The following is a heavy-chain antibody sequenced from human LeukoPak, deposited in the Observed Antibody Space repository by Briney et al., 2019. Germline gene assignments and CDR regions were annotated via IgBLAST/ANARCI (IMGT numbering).Heavy chain of an antibody. CDR2: TYYSGST. J-gene: IGHJ6*03. CDR1: GGSISSSSYY. CDR3: ARLRSSSWSPLYYYYYMDV. V-gene: IGHV4-39*01. D-gene: IGHD6-13*01. Sequence: SETLSLTCTVSGGSISSSSYYWGWIRQPPGKGLEWIGSTYYSGSTYYNPSLKSRVTISVDTSKNQFSLKLSSVTAADTAVYYCARLRSSSWSPLYYYYYMDVWGKGTTVTVSS.